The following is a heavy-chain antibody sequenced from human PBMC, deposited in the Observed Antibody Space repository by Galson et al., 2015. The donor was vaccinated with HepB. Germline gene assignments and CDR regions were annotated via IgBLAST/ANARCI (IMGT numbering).Heavy chain of an antibody. V-gene: IGHV3-74*01. CDR1: GFTFSSYW. CDR2: INSDGSST. J-gene: IGHJ6*02. Sequence: SLRLSCAASGFTFSSYWMHWVRQAPGKGLVWVSRINSDGSSTSYADSVKGRFTISRDNAKNTLYLQMNSLRAEDTAVYYCARAGTMVRGVLYYYGMDVWGQGTTVTVSS. CDR3: ARAGTMVRGVLYYYGMDV. D-gene: IGHD3-10*01.